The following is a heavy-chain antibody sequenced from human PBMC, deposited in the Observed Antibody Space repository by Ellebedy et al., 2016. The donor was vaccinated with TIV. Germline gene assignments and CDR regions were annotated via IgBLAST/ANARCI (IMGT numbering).Heavy chain of an antibody. J-gene: IGHJ4*02. CDR3: AREAGRDGYNFPFDY. V-gene: IGHV1-69*13. D-gene: IGHD5-24*01. CDR1: GGTFSSYA. CDR2: IIPIFGTA. Sequence: SVKVSXXASGGTFSSYAISWVRQAPGQGLEWMGGIIPIFGTANYAQKFQGRVTITADESTSTAYMELSSLRSEDTAVYYCAREAGRDGYNFPFDYWGQGTLVTVSS.